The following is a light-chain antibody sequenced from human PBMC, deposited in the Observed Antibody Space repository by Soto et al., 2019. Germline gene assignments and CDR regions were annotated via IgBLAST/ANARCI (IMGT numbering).Light chain of an antibody. Sequence: DVQMTQSPSILSASVGDRVTITCRASQSITSSLAWYQQKPGKAPNLLIYKASSLESGVPSRFSGSGSRTVFTLTITSLQPDDFATHYCQHYGGYSQYAFGQGTKLEIK. J-gene: IGKJ2*01. V-gene: IGKV1-5*03. CDR3: QHYGGYSQYA. CDR2: KAS. CDR1: QSITSS.